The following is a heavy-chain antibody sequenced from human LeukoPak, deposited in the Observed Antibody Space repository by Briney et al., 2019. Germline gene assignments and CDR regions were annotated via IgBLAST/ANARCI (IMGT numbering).Heavy chain of an antibody. J-gene: IGHJ4*02. V-gene: IGHV5-51*01. CDR2: IYPGASDT. D-gene: IGHD3-10*01. CDR1: GYTFTSYW. CDR3: VIDTNNFSGSGSFDY. Sequence: HGESLKISCKGSGYTFTSYWIGWVRQMSGKGLEWMGIIYPGASDTRYRPSFQGQVTISADKSISTAYLQWSSLKASDTAMYYCVIDTNNFSGSGSFDYWGQGTLVTVSS.